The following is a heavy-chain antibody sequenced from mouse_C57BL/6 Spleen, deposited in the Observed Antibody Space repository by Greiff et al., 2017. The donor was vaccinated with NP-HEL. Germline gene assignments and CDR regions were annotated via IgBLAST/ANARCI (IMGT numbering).Heavy chain of an antibody. CDR1: GFNIKDYY. CDR3: TTYDYYGSSYEYAMDY. V-gene: IGHV14-1*01. Sequence: DVQLQESGAELVRPGASVKLSCTASGFNIKDYYMHWVKQRPEQGLEWIGRIDPEDGDTEYAPKFQGKATMTADTSSNTAYLQLSSLTSEDTAVYYCTTYDYYGSSYEYAMDYWGQGTSVTVSS. J-gene: IGHJ4*01. D-gene: IGHD1-1*01. CDR2: IDPEDGDT.